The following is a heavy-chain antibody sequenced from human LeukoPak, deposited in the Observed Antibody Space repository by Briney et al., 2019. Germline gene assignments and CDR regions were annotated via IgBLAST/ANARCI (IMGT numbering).Heavy chain of an antibody. J-gene: IGHJ4*02. CDR1: GGPFSGYY. D-gene: IGHD3-10*01. Sequence: SETLSLTCAVYGGPFSGYYWRWIRQPPGKGLEWIGEINHSGSTNYNPSLKSRVTISVDTSKNQFSLKVSSVTAADTAVYYCASLSRGVAHYWGQGPLVTVSS. CDR3: ASLSRGVAHY. CDR2: INHSGST. V-gene: IGHV4-34*01.